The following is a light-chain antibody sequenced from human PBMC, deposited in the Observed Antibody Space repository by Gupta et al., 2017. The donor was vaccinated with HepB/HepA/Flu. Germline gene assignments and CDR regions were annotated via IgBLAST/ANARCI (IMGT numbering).Light chain of an antibody. Sequence: VLTLSPDFQSVTPKEKVTITCRASQGIATSLHWYQQRPGQAPKLLIRDASQSISGVPSRFSGSGAGIDFTLTISSLEAEDAAVYYCHQSSSLPHTFGGGTKLEI. CDR1: QGIATS. CDR2: DAS. CDR3: HQSSSLPHT. J-gene: IGKJ4*01. V-gene: IGKV6D-21*02.